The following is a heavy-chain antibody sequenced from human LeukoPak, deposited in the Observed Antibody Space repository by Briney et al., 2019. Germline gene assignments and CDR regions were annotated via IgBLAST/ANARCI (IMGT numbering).Heavy chain of an antibody. D-gene: IGHD3-10*01. V-gene: IGHV3-30*02. CDR1: GFTFSSYG. Sequence: GGSLRLSCAASGFTFSSYGMHWVRQAPGKGLEWVAFIRYDGSNKYYADSVKGRFTISRDNSRNTLYLQMNSLRAEDTAVYYCAKDHDGSGSYEHFDYWGQGTLVTVSS. CDR3: AKDHDGSGSYEHFDY. J-gene: IGHJ4*02. CDR2: IRYDGSNK.